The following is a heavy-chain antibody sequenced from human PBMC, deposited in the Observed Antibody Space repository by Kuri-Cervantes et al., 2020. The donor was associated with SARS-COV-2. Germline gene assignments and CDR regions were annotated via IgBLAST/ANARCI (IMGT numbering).Heavy chain of an antibody. Sequence: ASVKVSCKGSGYRFTNYAISWVRQAPGQGLEWMGWISVYRGNTNYAQKFQGRVTMTTDTSTSTAYVELKSLRSDDTAVYYCVREYLNFDSSAYYYWGQGTLVTVSS. CDR1: GYRFTNYA. J-gene: IGHJ4*02. V-gene: IGHV1-18*01. CDR2: ISVYRGNT. D-gene: IGHD3-22*01. CDR3: VREYLNFDSSAYYY.